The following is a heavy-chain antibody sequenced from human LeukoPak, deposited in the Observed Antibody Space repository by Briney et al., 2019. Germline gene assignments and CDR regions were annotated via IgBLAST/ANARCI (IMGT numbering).Heavy chain of an antibody. J-gene: IGHJ4*02. D-gene: IGHD6-19*01. V-gene: IGHV3-11*01. CDR1: GLTFSDYY. Sequence: GGSLRLSCAASGLTFSDYYMSWIRQAPGKGREWVSDISSSGDIKSYADSVKGRFTISRDNAKTSLHLQMNSLRAEDTAVYYCAREIVAGAFDYWGQGTLVTVSS. CDR3: AREIVAGAFDY. CDR2: ISSSGDIK.